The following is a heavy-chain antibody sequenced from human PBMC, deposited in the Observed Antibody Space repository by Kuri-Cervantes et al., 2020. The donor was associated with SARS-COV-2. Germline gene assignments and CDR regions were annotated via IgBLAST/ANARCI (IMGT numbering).Heavy chain of an antibody. V-gene: IGHV3-21*01. CDR3: AREGVGSTHYMDV. J-gene: IGHJ6*03. CDR1: GFTFSGYT. Sequence: GESLKISCVGTGFTFSGYTMNWVRQAPGKALQWVSSISGSGSYIYYADSVKGRFTVSRDSAKNSLYLQMNNLRGEDTAVYYCAREGVGSTHYMDVWGKGTTVTVSS. CDR2: ISGSGSYI. D-gene: IGHD1-26*01.